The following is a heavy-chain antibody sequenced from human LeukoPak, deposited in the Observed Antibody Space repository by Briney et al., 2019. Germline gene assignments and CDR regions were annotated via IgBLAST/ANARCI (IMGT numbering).Heavy chain of an antibody. CDR1: GFTFSNYW. CDR3: ARDPVEWELLLDY. CDR2: MNIDGSEK. V-gene: IGHV3-7*01. J-gene: IGHJ4*02. D-gene: IGHD1-26*01. Sequence: GGSLRLSCAASGFTFSNYWMGWVRQAPGKRPEWVANMNIDGSEKYYADSVKGRFSISRDNARNSVYLQMASLRVENTAVYYCARDPVEWELLLDYWGQGTLVTVSS.